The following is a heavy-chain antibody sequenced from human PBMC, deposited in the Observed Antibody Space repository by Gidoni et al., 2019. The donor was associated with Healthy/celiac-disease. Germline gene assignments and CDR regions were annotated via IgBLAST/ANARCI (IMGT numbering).Heavy chain of an antibody. CDR2: INHSGST. V-gene: IGHV4-34*01. CDR3: ARGLGYCSGGSCYGLYFDY. D-gene: IGHD2-15*01. Sequence: QVQLQQWGAGLLTPSETLSLTCAVYGGSFSGYYWSWIPQPPGKGLEWIGEINHSGSTNYNPSLKSRVTISVDTSKNQFSLKLSSVTAADTAVYYCARGLGYCSGGSCYGLYFDYWGQGTLVTVSS. J-gene: IGHJ4*02. CDR1: GGSFSGYY.